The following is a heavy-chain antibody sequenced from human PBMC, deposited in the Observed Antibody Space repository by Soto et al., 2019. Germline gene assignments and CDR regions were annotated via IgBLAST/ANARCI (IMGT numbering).Heavy chain of an antibody. D-gene: IGHD5-12*01. CDR1: GYTFISYA. Sequence: ASVKVSCKASGYTFISYAMHWVRQAPGQRLEWMGWINAGDGNTKYSQKFQGRVTITRDTTASTVYMELSSLRSEDTAVCYCARWAEYRGYRGYDLSDGYWGQGTQVTVSS. CDR2: INAGDGNT. J-gene: IGHJ4*02. V-gene: IGHV1-3*01. CDR3: ARWAEYRGYRGYDLSDGY.